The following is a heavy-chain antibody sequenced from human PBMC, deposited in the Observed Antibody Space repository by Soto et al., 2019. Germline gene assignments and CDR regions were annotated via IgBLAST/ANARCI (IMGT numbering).Heavy chain of an antibody. V-gene: IGHV1-18*01. CDR1: GYTFTSYG. Sequence: ASVKVSCKASGYTFTSYGISWVRRAPGQGLEWMGWISAYNGNTNYAQKLQGRVTMTTDTSTSTAYMELRSLRSDDTAVYYCARGAYCSGGSCYSFNAFDIWGQGTMVT. CDR3: ARGAYCSGGSCYSFNAFDI. CDR2: ISAYNGNT. J-gene: IGHJ3*02. D-gene: IGHD2-15*01.